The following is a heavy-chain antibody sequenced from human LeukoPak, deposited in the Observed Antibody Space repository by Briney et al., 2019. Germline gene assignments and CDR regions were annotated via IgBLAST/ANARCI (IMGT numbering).Heavy chain of an antibody. J-gene: IGHJ5*02. Sequence: SETLSLTCAVYGGSFSDYYWSLIRQTPGKGLEWIGEISHTGLTGSNPSLKSRVTIFVDPSKKQFSLRMTSVTAADTGVYYCARVPDITARPCDTWGPGTLVTVSS. CDR3: ARVPDITARPCDT. CDR1: GGSFSDYY. CDR2: ISHTGLT. D-gene: IGHD1-1*01. V-gene: IGHV4-34*01.